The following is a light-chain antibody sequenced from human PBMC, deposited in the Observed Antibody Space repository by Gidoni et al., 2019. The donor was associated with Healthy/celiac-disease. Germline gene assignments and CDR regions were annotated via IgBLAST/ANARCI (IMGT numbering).Light chain of an antibody. CDR2: DAS. CDR1: QSVSSY. J-gene: IGKJ1*01. Sequence: VLTQSPATLSLSPGERATLSSRASQSVSSYLAWYQQKPGQAPRLLIYDASNRATGIPARFSGSGSGTDFTLTSSSLEAEDFAVYYWQQHSNWPTFGQGTKVEIK. V-gene: IGKV3-11*01. CDR3: QQHSNWPT.